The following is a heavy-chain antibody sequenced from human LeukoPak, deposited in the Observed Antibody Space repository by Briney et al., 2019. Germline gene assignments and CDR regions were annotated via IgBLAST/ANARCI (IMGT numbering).Heavy chain of an antibody. CDR1: GGSFSGYY. CDR3: ARGLEYSSSWHTINWFDP. V-gene: IGHV4-34*01. CDR2: IHHSGST. J-gene: IGHJ5*02. D-gene: IGHD6-13*01. Sequence: PSETLSLTCAVYGGSFSGYYWSWIRQPPGKGLEWIGEIHHSGSTNYNPSLKSRVTISVDTSKNQFSLKLTSVTAADTAVYYCARGLEYSSSWHTINWFDPWGQGTLVTVSS.